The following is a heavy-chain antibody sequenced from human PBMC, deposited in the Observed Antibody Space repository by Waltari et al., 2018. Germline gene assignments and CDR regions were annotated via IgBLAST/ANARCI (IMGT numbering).Heavy chain of an antibody. D-gene: IGHD3-10*01. CDR2: IYYSGST. CDR1: GGSLSSSSSY. Sequence: QLQLQESGPGLVKPSETLSLTCTVSGGSLSSSSSYWGWIRQPPGKGLEWIGSIYYSGSTYYNPSLKSRVTISVDTSKNQFSLKLSSVTAADTAVYYCARDSPRGYYYGMDVWGQGTTVTVSS. J-gene: IGHJ6*02. V-gene: IGHV4-39*07. CDR3: ARDSPRGYYYGMDV.